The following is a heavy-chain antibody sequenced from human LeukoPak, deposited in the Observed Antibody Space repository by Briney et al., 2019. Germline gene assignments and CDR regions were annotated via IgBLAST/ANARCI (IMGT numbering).Heavy chain of an antibody. V-gene: IGHV3-7*01. CDR1: GFTFSNYW. J-gene: IGHJ4*02. D-gene: IGHD4-17*01. CDR3: ARTGDYESFDY. CDR2: IKQDGSEK. Sequence: GGSLRLSCAASGFTFSNYWMSWVRQAPGKGLEWVANIKQDGSEKYYVDSVKGRFTISRDNAKNSLYLQMNSLRVEDTAVYYCARTGDYESFDYWGQGTLVTVSS.